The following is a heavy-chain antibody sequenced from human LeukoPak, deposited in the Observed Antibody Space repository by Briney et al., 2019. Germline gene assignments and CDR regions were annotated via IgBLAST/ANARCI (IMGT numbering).Heavy chain of an antibody. J-gene: IGHJ4*02. CDR1: GYTFSTYP. CDR3: AKEIQGEQHPFDS. V-gene: IGHV1-3*01. Sequence: ASVKISCKTSGYTFSTYPIHWVRQAPGQRLEWMGWINAGSGDSKYSQNFQDRVIIYTDTSASTAYMELSSLTSEDTAIYYCAKEIQGEQHPFDSWGQGALVTVSS. CDR2: INAGSGDS. D-gene: IGHD3-16*01.